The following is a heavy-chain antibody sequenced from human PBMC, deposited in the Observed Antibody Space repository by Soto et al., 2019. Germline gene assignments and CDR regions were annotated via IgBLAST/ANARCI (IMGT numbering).Heavy chain of an antibody. CDR1: GFMFSNYA. CDR3: AKGVAVGFHFGSSTDRGFDP. CDR2: ISGSGGTT. Sequence: GGSLRLSCAASGFMFSNYAMSWVRQAPGKGLEWVSIISGSGGTTYHADSVKDRFTISRDNSKNTLFLQTNSLRAEDTAVYYCAKGVAVGFHFGSSTDRGFDPWGQGTLVTVSS. V-gene: IGHV3-23*01. D-gene: IGHD6-6*01. J-gene: IGHJ5*02.